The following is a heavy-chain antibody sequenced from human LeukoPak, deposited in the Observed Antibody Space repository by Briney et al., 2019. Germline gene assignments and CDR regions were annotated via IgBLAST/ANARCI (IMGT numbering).Heavy chain of an antibody. CDR3: ARVGEGENYFDY. J-gene: IGHJ4*02. V-gene: IGHV4-30-4*01. CDR2: IYYSGST. Sequence: SQTLSLTCTVSGGTISSGDYYWSWIRQPPGKGLEWIGYIYYSGSTYYNPSLKSRVTISVDTSKNQFSLKLSSVTAADTAVYYCARVGEGENYFDYWGQGTLVTVSS. CDR1: GGTISSGDYY. D-gene: IGHD2-21*01.